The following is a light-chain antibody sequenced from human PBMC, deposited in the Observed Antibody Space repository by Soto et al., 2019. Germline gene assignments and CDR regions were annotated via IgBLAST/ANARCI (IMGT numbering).Light chain of an antibody. Sequence: EIVMTHSPATLSVSPGERATLSCRASQSVSSNLAWYQQKPGQAPRLLIYGASTRATGIPARFSGSGSGTDFTLTISSLQSEDFAVYYCQQYNNWPRGLTFGGGTKVEIK. CDR3: QQYNNWPRGLT. V-gene: IGKV3-15*01. CDR2: GAS. CDR1: QSVSSN. J-gene: IGKJ4*01.